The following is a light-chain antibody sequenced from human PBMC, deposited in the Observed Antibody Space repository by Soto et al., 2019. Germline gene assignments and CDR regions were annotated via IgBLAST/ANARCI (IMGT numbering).Light chain of an antibody. CDR2: GVS. Sequence: QSALTQPDSVSGSPGQSITISCTGTSRDVGGYNYVSWYQQHPGKAPKLMIYGVSNRPSGVSNRFSGSKSDNTASLTISGLQAEDEADYYCSSHTSGSARVFGGGTKRTVL. J-gene: IGLJ2*01. V-gene: IGLV2-14*01. CDR1: SRDVGGYNY. CDR3: SSHTSGSARV.